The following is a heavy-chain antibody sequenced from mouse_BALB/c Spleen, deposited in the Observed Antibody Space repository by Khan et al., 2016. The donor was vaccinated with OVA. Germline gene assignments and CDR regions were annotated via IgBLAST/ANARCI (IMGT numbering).Heavy chain of an antibody. J-gene: IGHJ1*01. CDR3: ARGRYGNWYFDV. Sequence: QVQLKESGAELARPGASVKLSCKASGYSFTSYWMQWVKQRPGQGLEWIGAIYPGDGDTRYTQKFKGKATLTADNSSSTAYMQLSSLASEDSASYYGARGRYGNWYFDVWGAGTTVTVSS. CDR2: IYPGDGDT. D-gene: IGHD2-1*01. CDR1: GYSFTSYW. V-gene: IGHV1-87*01.